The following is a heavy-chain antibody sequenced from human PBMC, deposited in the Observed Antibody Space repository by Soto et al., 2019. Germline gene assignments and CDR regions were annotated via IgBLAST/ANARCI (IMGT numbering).Heavy chain of an antibody. V-gene: IGHV1-46*01. D-gene: IGHD2-2*01. J-gene: IGHJ6*03. CDR1: GYTFTSYY. CDR2: INPSGGST. CDR3: STPPAAMHYDYYYMDV. Sequence: QVQLVQSGAEVKKPGASVKVACKASGYTFTSYYMHWVRQAPGQCLECTGIINPSGGSTSYAQKFQGRVTMTRDTSTSTVYMELSSLRSENTAVYYCSTPPAAMHYDYYYMDVRGRGSTVTVS.